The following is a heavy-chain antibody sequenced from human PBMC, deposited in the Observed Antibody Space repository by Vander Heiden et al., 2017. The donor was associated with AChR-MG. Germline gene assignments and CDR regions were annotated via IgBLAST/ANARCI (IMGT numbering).Heavy chain of an antibody. Sequence: QVQLVESGGGVVQPGGSLSLSCAAAGFTFSTYGMHWVRQAPGKGLEWVTFIRSDGNDKYYADSVRGRFTISRDNSKNTLYLQMKSLRAEDTAVYYCAGVVVAATRHFDYWGQGTLVTVSS. CDR2: IRSDGNDK. J-gene: IGHJ4*02. D-gene: IGHD2-15*01. V-gene: IGHV3-30*02. CDR1: GFTFSTYG. CDR3: AGVVVAATRHFDY.